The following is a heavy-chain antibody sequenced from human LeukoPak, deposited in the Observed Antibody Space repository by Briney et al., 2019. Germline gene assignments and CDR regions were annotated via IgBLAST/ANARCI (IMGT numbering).Heavy chain of an antibody. CDR1: GGSISSSSYY. Sequence: SETLSLTCTVSGGSISSSSYYWGWSRQPPGKVVEWIGSIFYSGSTQNNPSLKTRITMSVDTSKNQFSLKMNPVTAADTGIYYCARHSRSGYIGYENAFDIWGQGTMVTVSS. D-gene: IGHD5-12*01. CDR2: IFYSGST. V-gene: IGHV4-39*01. CDR3: ARHSRSGYIGYENAFDI. J-gene: IGHJ3*02.